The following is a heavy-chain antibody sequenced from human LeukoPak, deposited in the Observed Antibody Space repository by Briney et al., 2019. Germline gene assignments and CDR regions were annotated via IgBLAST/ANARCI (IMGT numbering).Heavy chain of an antibody. Sequence: PSETLSLTCAVYGGSFSAYYWSWIRQPPGKGLEWIGEINHSGSTNYNPSLKSRVTISVDTSKNQFSLKLSSVTAADTAVYYCARGPGYYYDSSGYPRDSDYYYGMDVWGQGTTVTVSS. CDR1: GGSFSAYY. CDR3: ARGPGYYYDSSGYPRDSDYYYGMDV. D-gene: IGHD3-22*01. V-gene: IGHV4-34*01. J-gene: IGHJ6*02. CDR2: INHSGST.